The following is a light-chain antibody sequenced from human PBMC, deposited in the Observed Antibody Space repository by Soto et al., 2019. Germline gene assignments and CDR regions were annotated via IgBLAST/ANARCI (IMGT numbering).Light chain of an antibody. V-gene: IGKV3-15*01. CDR2: RAS. CDR1: QSVGSL. J-gene: IGKJ1*01. Sequence: EIVLTQSPATLSVSPGERATISCRASQSVGSLLAWYQQKPGQAPRLLIYRASSRATGISGSFSGSGSGTEFTLTITSLQSEDFAVYYCQQYNKWPITFGQGTKVDIK. CDR3: QQYNKWPIT.